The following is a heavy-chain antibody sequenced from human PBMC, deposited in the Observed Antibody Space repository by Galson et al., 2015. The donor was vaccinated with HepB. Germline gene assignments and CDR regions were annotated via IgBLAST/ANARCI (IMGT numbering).Heavy chain of an antibody. CDR3: ARDGAYCSSTSCYYYYYYGMDV. CDR1: GYTFTSYH. D-gene: IGHD2-2*01. CDR2: INPSGGST. J-gene: IGHJ6*02. V-gene: IGHV1-46*01. Sequence: SVKVSCKASGYTFTSYHMHWVRQAPGQGLEWMGIINPSGGSTSYAQKFQGRVTMTRDTSTSTVYMELSSLRSEDTAVYYCARDGAYCSSTSCYYYYYYGMDVWGQGTTVTVSS.